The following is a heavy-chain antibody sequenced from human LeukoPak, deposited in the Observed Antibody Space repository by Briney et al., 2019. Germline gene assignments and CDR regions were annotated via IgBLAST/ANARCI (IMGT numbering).Heavy chain of an antibody. V-gene: IGHV3-66*02. CDR3: AREAKTIAVADHFDY. Sequence: GGSLRLSCAASGFIVSGDFMSWVRQAPGKGLEWVSVIYSDGSTYYADSVKGRFTISRDNSKNTLYLQMNSLRAEDTAVYYCAREAKTIAVADHFDYWGQGTLVTVSS. CDR1: GFIVSGDF. CDR2: IYSDGST. J-gene: IGHJ4*02. D-gene: IGHD6-19*01.